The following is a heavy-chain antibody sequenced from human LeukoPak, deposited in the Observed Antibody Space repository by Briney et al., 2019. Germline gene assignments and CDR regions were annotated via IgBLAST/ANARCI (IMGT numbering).Heavy chain of an antibody. CDR1: GFTVSSNY. CDR3: ARDEVGYCSSTSCSKGAFDI. J-gene: IGHJ3*02. Sequence: GGSLRLSCAASGFTVSSNYMSWVRQTPGKGLEWVSVIYSGGSTYYADSVKGRFTISRDNSKNTLYLQMNSLRAEDTAVYYCARDEVGYCSSTSCSKGAFDIWGQGTMVAVSS. CDR2: IYSGGST. V-gene: IGHV3-53*01. D-gene: IGHD2-2*03.